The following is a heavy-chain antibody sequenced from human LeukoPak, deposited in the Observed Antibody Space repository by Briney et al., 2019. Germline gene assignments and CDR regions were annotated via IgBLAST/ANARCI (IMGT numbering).Heavy chain of an antibody. J-gene: IGHJ4*02. CDR3: ARDRELDY. CDR2: IYSGDNT. Sequence: SGGSLRLSCVASGFTVSSNYMSWVRQAPGKGLEWVSAIYSGDNTYYADSVKGRFTVSRDHSKNTLFLQMNSLRAEDTAVYYCARDRELDYWGQGTLVTVSS. CDR1: GFTVSSNY. D-gene: IGHD1-1*01. V-gene: IGHV3-53*01.